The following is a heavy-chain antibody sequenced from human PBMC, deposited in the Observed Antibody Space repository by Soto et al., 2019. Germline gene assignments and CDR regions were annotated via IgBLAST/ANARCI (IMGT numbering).Heavy chain of an antibody. CDR1: GGSISSSSYY. V-gene: IGHV4-39*01. Sequence: SETLSLTCTVSGGSISSSSYYWGWIRQPPGKGLEWIGSIYYSGSTYYNPSLKSRVTISVDTSKNQFSLKLSSVTAADTAVYYCARVVVAAVWYFDLWGRGTLVTVSS. D-gene: IGHD2-15*01. CDR2: IYYSGST. CDR3: ARVVVAAVWYFDL. J-gene: IGHJ2*01.